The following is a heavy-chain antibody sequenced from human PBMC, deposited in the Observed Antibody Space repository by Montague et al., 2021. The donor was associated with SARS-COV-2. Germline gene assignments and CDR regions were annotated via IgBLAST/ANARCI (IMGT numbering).Heavy chain of an antibody. CDR2: IDHSGNT. CDR3: ARGTRVVGITAGFRY. V-gene: IGHV4-34*01. D-gene: IGHD3-22*01. CDR1: RGSFHIFS. Sequence: SETLSLTCAVYRGSFHIFSWGWIRQSPGKGLEWIGEIDHSGNTKYNPSLESRVTMSVDTSKNQFSLNLTSVTAADTAMYYCARGTRVVGITAGFRYWGQGTQVAVSS. J-gene: IGHJ4*02.